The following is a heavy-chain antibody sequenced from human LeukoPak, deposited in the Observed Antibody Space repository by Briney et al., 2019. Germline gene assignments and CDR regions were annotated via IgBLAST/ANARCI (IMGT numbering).Heavy chain of an antibody. D-gene: IGHD2-15*01. CDR1: EFSFSTYA. CDR3: ARSMPNHSMRAWWPLGYFDY. Sequence: GRSLRLSCVASEFSFSTYAMHWVRQAPGKGLEWMAIMSADGNNKYYADSVRGRFTISRDNSKNTLFLQMASPRAEDTAVYYCARSMPNHSMRAWWPLGYFDYWGQGTLVTVSS. V-gene: IGHV3-30-3*01. CDR2: MSADGNNK. J-gene: IGHJ4*02.